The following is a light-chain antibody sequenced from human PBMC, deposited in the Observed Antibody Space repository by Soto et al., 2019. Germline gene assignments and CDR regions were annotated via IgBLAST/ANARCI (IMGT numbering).Light chain of an antibody. Sequence: EIVLPQSPGTLSLSPGERATLSCRASQSVSSSYLAWYQQKPGQAPRLLIYGASSRATGIPDRFSGSGSGTDFALTISRLEPEDFAVYYCQQYGSSLTWTFGQGTK. J-gene: IGKJ1*01. CDR2: GAS. V-gene: IGKV3-20*01. CDR1: QSVSSSY. CDR3: QQYGSSLTWT.